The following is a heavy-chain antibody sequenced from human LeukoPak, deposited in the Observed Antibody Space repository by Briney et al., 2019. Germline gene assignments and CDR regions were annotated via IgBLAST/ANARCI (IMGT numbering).Heavy chain of an antibody. V-gene: IGHV3-48*03. CDR2: ISSSGSTI. J-gene: IGHJ4*02. CDR1: GFTFSSYE. CDR3: AGEGSYYFDY. Sequence: GGSLRLSCAASGFTFSSYEMHWVRQAPGKGLEWVSYISSSGSTIYYADSVRGRFTISRDNAKNSLYLQMNSLRAEDTAVYYCAGEGSYYFDYWGQGTLVTVSS.